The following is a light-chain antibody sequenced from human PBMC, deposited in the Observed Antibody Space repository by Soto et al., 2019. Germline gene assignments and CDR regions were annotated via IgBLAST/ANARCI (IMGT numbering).Light chain of an antibody. V-gene: IGKV1-5*03. CDR1: QSISSW. CDR2: KAS. J-gene: IGKJ4*01. CDR3: QQYNSYPS. Sequence: DLQMTQSPSTLSASVGDRVTITCRASQSISSWLAWYQQKPGKAPKLLTYKASSLESGVASRFSGSGSGTEFTLTISSLQPDDFATYYCQQYNSYPSFGGGTKVEIK.